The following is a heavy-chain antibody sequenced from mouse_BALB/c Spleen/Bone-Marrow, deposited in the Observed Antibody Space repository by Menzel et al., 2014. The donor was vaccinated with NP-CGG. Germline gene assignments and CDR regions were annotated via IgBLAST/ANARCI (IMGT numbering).Heavy chain of an antibody. J-gene: IGHJ3*01. CDR1: GYTFTDYV. CDR3: ARGGGYGSSWFAY. CDR2: IYPGSGST. V-gene: IGHV1-77*01. Sequence: VQLQQSGPELVKPGASVKMSCKASGYTFTDYVISWVKQRTGQGLEWIGEIYPGSGSTYYNEKFKGKATLTADKSSNTDYMQLSNLTSEDSAVYFCARGGGYGSSWFAYWGQGTLVTVSA. D-gene: IGHD1-1*01.